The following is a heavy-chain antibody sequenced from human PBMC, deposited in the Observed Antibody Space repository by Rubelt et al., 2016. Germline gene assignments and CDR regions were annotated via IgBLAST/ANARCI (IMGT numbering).Heavy chain of an antibody. CDR3: AKFHLTVTTTFDY. J-gene: IGHJ4*02. V-gene: IGHV3-23*01. CDR2: ISGSGGST. D-gene: IGHD4-17*01. Sequence: GKGLEWVSAISGSGGSTYYADSVRGRFTISRDNSKNTLYLQMNSLRAEDTAVYYCAKFHLTVTTTFDYWGQGTLVTVSS.